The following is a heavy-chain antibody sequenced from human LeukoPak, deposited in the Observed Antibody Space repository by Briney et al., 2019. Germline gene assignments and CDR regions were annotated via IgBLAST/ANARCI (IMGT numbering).Heavy chain of an antibody. CDR3: ARAFSSGWRVSYMDV. D-gene: IGHD6-19*01. CDR2: IYHSGST. CDR1: GGSISSSNW. V-gene: IGHV4-4*02. J-gene: IGHJ6*03. Sequence: SETLSLTCAVSGGSISSSNWWSWVRQPPGKGLEWIGEIYHSGSTNYNPSLKSRVTISVDKSKNQFSLRLSSVTAADTAVYYCARAFSSGWRVSYMDVWGIGATVTISS.